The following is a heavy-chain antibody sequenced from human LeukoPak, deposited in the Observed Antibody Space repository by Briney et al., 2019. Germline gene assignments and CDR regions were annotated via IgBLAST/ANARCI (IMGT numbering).Heavy chain of an antibody. V-gene: IGHV4-39*07. CDR3: ARRIAAAGNDAFDI. Sequence: PSETLSLTCTVSGGSISSSSYYWGWIRQPPGKGLEWIGSIHYSRSTNYNPSLKSRVTISVDTSKNQFSLKLSSVTAADTAVYYCARRIAAAGNDAFDIWGQGTMVTVSS. CDR1: GGSISSSSYY. D-gene: IGHD6-13*01. CDR2: IHYSRST. J-gene: IGHJ3*02.